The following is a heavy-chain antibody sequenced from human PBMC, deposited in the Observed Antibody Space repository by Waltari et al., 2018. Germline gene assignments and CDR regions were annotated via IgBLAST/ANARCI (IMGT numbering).Heavy chain of an antibody. Sequence: QVQLQQWGAGLLKPSETLSLTCAVYGGSFSGYYWSWIRQPPGKGLEWIGEINHSGSTNYNPSLNSRVTISVDTSKNQFSLKLSSVTAADTAVYYCARGWEQLAGGSYYFDYWGQGTLVTVSS. CDR2: INHSGST. V-gene: IGHV4-34*01. D-gene: IGHD6-6*01. J-gene: IGHJ4*02. CDR3: ARGWEQLAGGSYYFDY. CDR1: GGSFSGYY.